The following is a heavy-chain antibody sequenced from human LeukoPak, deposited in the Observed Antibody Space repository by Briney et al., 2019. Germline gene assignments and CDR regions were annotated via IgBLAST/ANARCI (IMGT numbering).Heavy chain of an antibody. CDR2: IYPGDSDT. V-gene: IGHV5-51*01. J-gene: IGHJ5*02. D-gene: IGHD3-10*01. CDR1: GYSFTNYW. Sequence: GESLKISCKGSGYSFTNYWIGWVRQMPGKGLEWMGIIYPGDSDTRYSPSFQGQVTISADKSISTAYLQWSSLKASDTAMYYCARGDGSGSYYANWFDPWGQGTLVTVSS. CDR3: ARGDGSGSYYANWFDP.